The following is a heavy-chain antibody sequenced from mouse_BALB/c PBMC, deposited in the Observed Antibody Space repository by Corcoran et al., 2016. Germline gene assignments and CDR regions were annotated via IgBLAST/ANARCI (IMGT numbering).Heavy chain of an antibody. J-gene: IGHJ2*01. CDR1: GYTFTNYV. CDR2: IYPYNDGT. D-gene: IGHD2-1*01. Sequence: ELQLQQSGPELIKPGASMKISCKASGYTFTNYVMHWVQQKPGQGLEWIGYIYPYNDGTKYNEKFKGKATLTSDKASSAVYKEFSSLTSEDSAVYYCAREVPGGNPFDYWGQGTTLTVSS. CDR3: AREVPGGNPFDY. V-gene: IGHV1S136*01.